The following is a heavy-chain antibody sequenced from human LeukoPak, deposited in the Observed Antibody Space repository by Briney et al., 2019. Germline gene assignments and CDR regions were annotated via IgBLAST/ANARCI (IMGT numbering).Heavy chain of an antibody. V-gene: IGHV4-4*07. CDR2: IYTSGST. CDR1: GGSISSYY. D-gene: IGHD6-19*01. Sequence: SETLSLTCTVSGGSISSYYWSWIRQPAGKGLEWLGRIYTSGSTNYNPSLKSRVTMSVDTSKNQFSLRLSSVTAADTAVYYCARDDVRIAVAGTLEAFDIWGQGTMVTVSS. CDR3: ARDDVRIAVAGTLEAFDI. J-gene: IGHJ3*02.